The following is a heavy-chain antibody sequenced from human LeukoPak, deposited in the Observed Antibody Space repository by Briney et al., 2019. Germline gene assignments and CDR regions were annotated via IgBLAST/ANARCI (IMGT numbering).Heavy chain of an antibody. Sequence: PGGSLRLSCAASGFSFSTYSFSWFRQAPGKGLEWVGFIRSKAYGGTTEYAASVKGRFTISRDDSKSIAYLQMNSLKTEDTAVYYCFAILEYYGMDVWGQGTTVTVSS. J-gene: IGHJ6*02. CDR1: GFSFSTYS. CDR3: FAILEYYGMDV. CDR2: IRSKAYGGTT. V-gene: IGHV3-49*03. D-gene: IGHD3-3*01.